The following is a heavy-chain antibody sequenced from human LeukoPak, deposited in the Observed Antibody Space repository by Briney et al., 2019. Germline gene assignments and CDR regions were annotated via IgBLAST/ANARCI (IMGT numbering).Heavy chain of an antibody. CDR3: ARPNMVRGAQGAFDI. J-gene: IGHJ3*02. V-gene: IGHV1-69*05. D-gene: IGHD3-10*01. Sequence: ASVKVSCKASGGTFSSYAISWVRQAPGQGLEWMRRIIPIFGTANYAQKFQGRVTITTDESTSTAYMELSSLRSEDTAVYYCARPNMVRGAQGAFDIWGQGTMVTVSS. CDR2: IIPIFGTA. CDR1: GGTFSSYA.